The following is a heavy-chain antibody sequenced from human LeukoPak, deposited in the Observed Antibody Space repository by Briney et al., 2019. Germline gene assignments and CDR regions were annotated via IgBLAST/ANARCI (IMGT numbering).Heavy chain of an antibody. V-gene: IGHV3-30*04. D-gene: IGHD6-13*01. J-gene: IGHJ4*02. CDR2: ISFDGANK. Sequence: GGSLTLSCATSGFTFSMSSMHWVRLAPGKGLEWLAGISFDGANKFCGDSVKGRFSISRDNSKNTLYLQMNSLGLDDTAVYFCARGRAGIAAAGFDYWGQGTLVTVSS. CDR3: ARGRAGIAAAGFDY. CDR1: GFTFSMSS.